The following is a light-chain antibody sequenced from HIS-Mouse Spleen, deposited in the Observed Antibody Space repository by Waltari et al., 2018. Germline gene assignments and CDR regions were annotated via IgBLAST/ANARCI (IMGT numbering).Light chain of an antibody. J-gene: IGKJ4*01. CDR3: QQRSNWPPLT. V-gene: IGKV3-11*01. CDR2: DAS. Sequence: EIVLTQSPATLSLSPGERATLSCRASQSVSSYLAWYQQKPGQAPRLLIYDASDRATGIPARFSGSGSGIDFTLTISSLEPEDFAVDYCQQRSNWPPLTCGGVTKVEIK. CDR1: QSVSSY.